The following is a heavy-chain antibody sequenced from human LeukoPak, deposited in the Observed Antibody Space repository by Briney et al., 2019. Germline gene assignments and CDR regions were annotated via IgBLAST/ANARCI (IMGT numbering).Heavy chain of an antibody. CDR3: ARGHFDWLLSDYYFYYGLDV. CDR2: TSGSGGTK. Sequence: GGSLRLSCAASGFTFSDHYMDWVRQAPGKGLEWVSVTSGSGGTKYYADSVKGRLTISRDNSKETLYLQMNSLRAEDTAVYYCARGHFDWLLSDYYFYYGLDVWGQGTTVTVSS. J-gene: IGHJ6*02. D-gene: IGHD3-9*01. V-gene: IGHV3-23*01. CDR1: GFTFSDHY.